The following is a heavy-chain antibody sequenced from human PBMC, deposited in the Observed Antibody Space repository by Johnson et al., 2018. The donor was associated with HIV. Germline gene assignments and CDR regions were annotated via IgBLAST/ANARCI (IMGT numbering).Heavy chain of an antibody. V-gene: IGHV3-23*04. Sequence: VQLVESGGGLVQHGGSLRLSCAVSGFTFSNYAMSWVRQAPGKGLEWVSGISGSGENTHYAESVKGRFTISRDNSKNTLYLQMISLRAEDMAVYYCVKGGLVGVKEGVGGFDIWGPGTMVTVSS. D-gene: IGHD1-26*01. J-gene: IGHJ3*02. CDR2: ISGSGENT. CDR1: GFTFSNYA. CDR3: VKGGLVGVKEGVGGFDI.